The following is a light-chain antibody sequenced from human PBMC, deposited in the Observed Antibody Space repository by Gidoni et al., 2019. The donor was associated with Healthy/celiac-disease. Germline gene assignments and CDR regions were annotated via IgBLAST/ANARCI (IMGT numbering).Light chain of an antibody. V-gene: IGKV4-1*01. J-gene: IGKJ1*01. CDR3: QQYYSTPRA. Sequence: DIVMTQSPDSLAVSLGERATINCKSSQSVLYSSNNKNYLAWYQKKPGQPPKLLIYWASTRESGVPDRFSGSGSGTDFTLTISSLQAEDVAVYYCQQYYSTPRAFXQXTKVEIK. CDR2: WAS. CDR1: QSVLYSSNNKNY.